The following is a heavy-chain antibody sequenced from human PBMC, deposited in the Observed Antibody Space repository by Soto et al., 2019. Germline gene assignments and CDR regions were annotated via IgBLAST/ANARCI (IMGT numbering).Heavy chain of an antibody. CDR3: ARALPVAKGGFDP. CDR2: IYTAGGT. CDR1: GFTVSNTY. Sequence: EVQLVETGGGLIQPGGSLRHSCAASGFTVSNTYMTWVRQPPGKGLECVSVIYTAGGTNYADSVKGRFIISRDNSKNTLYLQMNSLRAEDTAVYYCARALPVAKGGFDPWGQGTLVTVSS. D-gene: IGHD2-2*01. V-gene: IGHV3-53*02. J-gene: IGHJ5*02.